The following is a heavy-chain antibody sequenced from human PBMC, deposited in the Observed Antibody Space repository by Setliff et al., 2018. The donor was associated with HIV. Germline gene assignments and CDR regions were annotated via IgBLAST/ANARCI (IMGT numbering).Heavy chain of an antibody. D-gene: IGHD3-3*01. CDR3: ARGVTIFGVVTRHNYYMDV. V-gene: IGHV4-61*09. CDR1: GGSISSGSYY. CDR2: IYTSGST. J-gene: IGHJ6*03. Sequence: SETLSLTCTVSGGSISSGSYYWSWIRQPAGKGLEWIGHIYTSGSTNYNPSLKSRVTISLDTSKNQFSLKLSSVTAADTAVYYCARGVTIFGVVTRHNYYMDVWGKGTTVTVSS.